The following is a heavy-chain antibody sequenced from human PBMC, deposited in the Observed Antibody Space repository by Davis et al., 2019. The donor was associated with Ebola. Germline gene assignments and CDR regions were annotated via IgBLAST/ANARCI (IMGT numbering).Heavy chain of an antibody. Sequence: PGGSLRLSCAASGFTFSSYSMNWVRQAPGKGLEWVSSISSSSSYIYYADSVKGRFTISRDNAKNSLYLQMNSLRAEDTAVYYCARVGVRRDGYNFDYWGQGTLVTVSS. CDR2: ISSSSSYI. CDR3: ARVGVRRDGYNFDY. V-gene: IGHV3-21*01. J-gene: IGHJ4*02. CDR1: GFTFSSYS. D-gene: IGHD5-24*01.